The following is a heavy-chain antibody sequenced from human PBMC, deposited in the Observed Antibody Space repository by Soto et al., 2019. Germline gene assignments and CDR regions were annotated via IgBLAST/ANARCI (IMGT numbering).Heavy chain of an antibody. CDR2: IYYSGST. CDR3: ARHELEYYYDSSLDY. Sequence: SETLSLTCTVSGGSISSYYWSWIRQPPGKGLEWIGYIYYSGSTNYNPSLKSRVTISVDTSKNQFSLKLSSVTAADTAVYYCARHELEYYYDSSLDYWGQGTLVTVSS. V-gene: IGHV4-59*08. D-gene: IGHD3-22*01. J-gene: IGHJ4*02. CDR1: GGSISSYY.